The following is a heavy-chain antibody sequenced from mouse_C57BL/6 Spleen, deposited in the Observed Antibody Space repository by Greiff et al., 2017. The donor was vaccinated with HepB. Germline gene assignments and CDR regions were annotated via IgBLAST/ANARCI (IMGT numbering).Heavy chain of an antibody. CDR2: IWSGGST. CDR3: ASQYDYDGAMDY. V-gene: IGHV2-2*01. D-gene: IGHD2-4*01. J-gene: IGHJ4*01. CDR1: GFSLTSYG. Sequence: VHLVESGPGLVQPSQSLSITCTVSGFSLTSYGVHWVRQSPGKGLEWLGVIWSGGSTDYNAAFISRLSISKDNSKSQVFFKMNSLQADDTAIYYCASQYDYDGAMDYWGQGTSVTVSS.